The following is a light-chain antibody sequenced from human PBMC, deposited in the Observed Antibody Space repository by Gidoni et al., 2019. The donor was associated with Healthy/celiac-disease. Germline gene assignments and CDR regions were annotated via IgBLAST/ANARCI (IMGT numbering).Light chain of an antibody. CDR2: AAS. J-gene: IGKJ1*01. V-gene: IGKV1-39*01. CDR1: QSISSY. CDR3: QQSYSTPPWT. Sequence: DIQMTQSPSSLSASVGDRVTITCRASQSISSYLNWYQQIPGKAPKLLIYAASRLQSGVPSRFSVSGSGTDFTLTISSLQPEDFATYYCQQSYSTPPWTFGQGTKVEIK.